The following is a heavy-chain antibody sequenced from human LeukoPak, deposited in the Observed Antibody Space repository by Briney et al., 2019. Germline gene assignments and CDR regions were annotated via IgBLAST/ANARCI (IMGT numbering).Heavy chain of an antibody. V-gene: IGHV4-31*03. Sequence: PSETLSLTCTVSGGSISSSGYYWGWVRQHPGKGLEWIGYIYYSGSTYYNPSLQSRVSISIDKSKIQSSLKLSSVTAADTAVYYCARDLGRIVGATGGLAFDIWGQGTMVTVSS. J-gene: IGHJ3*02. CDR3: ARDLGRIVGATGGLAFDI. CDR2: IYYSGST. D-gene: IGHD1-26*01. CDR1: GGSISSSGYY.